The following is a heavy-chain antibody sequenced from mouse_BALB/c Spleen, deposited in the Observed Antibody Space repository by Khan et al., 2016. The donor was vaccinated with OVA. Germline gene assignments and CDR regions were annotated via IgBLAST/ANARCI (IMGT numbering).Heavy chain of an antibody. CDR3: TRHGGFDPYYAMDY. CDR2: INSRGSYT. Sequence: EVELVESGGGSVKPGGSLKLSCAASGFAFSSYDMSWVRQTPEKRLEWVAIINSRGSYTYYPDSVKGRFPISRDNARNTLYLQLSSLRSEDTALYYCTRHGGFDPYYAMDYWGQGTSVTVSS. J-gene: IGHJ4*01. CDR1: GFAFSSYD. V-gene: IGHV5-9*02.